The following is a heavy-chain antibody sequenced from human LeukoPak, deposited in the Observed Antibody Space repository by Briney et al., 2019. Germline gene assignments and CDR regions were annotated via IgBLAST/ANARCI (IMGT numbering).Heavy chain of an antibody. V-gene: IGHV3-74*01. D-gene: IGHD1-26*01. Sequence: GGSLRLSCAASGFTFSSNWMHWVRQAPGKGLVWVSRNEDGSTANYADSVKGRSTIFRDNAKNTLYLQMSSLRAEDTAVYYCVRDLGGRSGHWGQGTLVTVSS. J-gene: IGHJ4*02. CDR1: GFTFSSNW. CDR3: VRDLGGRSGH. CDR2: NEDGSTA.